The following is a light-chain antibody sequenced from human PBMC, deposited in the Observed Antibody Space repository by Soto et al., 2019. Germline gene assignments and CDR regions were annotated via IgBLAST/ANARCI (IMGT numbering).Light chain of an antibody. CDR1: SSNIGAGYD. CDR2: GNS. CDR3: QSYDSSLSDVV. J-gene: IGLJ2*01. V-gene: IGLV1-40*01. Sequence: QSVLTQPPSVSGAPGQRVTISCTGGSSNIGAGYDVHWYQQLPGTAPKLLIYGNSNRPSGVPDRFSGSKSGTSASLAITCLQAEDEADYYCQSYDSSLSDVVFGGGTQLTVL.